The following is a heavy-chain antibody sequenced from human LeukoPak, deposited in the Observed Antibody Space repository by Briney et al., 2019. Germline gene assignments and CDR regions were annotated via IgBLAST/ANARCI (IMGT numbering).Heavy chain of an antibody. CDR3: AGGSGYAFEY. CDR2: ISYSGST. Sequence: PSETLSLTCTVSGGSISSDYWSWIRQPPGKGLEWIGYISYSGSTNYNPSLRSRVTISVDTSKNQFSLKLSSVTAADTAVYYCAGGSGYAFEYWGQGTLVTVSS. J-gene: IGHJ4*02. CDR1: GGSISSDY. D-gene: IGHD5-12*01. V-gene: IGHV4-59*12.